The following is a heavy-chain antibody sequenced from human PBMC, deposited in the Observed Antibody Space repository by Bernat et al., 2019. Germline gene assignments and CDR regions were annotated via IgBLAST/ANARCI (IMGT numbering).Heavy chain of an antibody. CDR3: ARLPFTGDRGRGTFDI. D-gene: IGHD7-27*01. CDR1: GGSMSSTSYY. Sequence: QLQVQESGPGLVKPSETLSLTCTVSGGSMSSTSYYWGWIRQPPGKGLDWIGSISYTGSPYYNPSLESRVIISVDPSKKQFSLDLTSVTAADTAVYYCARLPFTGDRGRGTFDIWGQGTMVTVSS. V-gene: IGHV4-39*01. J-gene: IGHJ3*02. CDR2: ISYTGSP.